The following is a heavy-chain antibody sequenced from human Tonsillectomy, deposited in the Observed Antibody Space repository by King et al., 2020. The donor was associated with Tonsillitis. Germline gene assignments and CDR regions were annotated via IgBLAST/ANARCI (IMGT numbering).Heavy chain of an antibody. CDR3: AKDYSDSSSWQYFDY. D-gene: IGHD6-13*01. CDR2: ISWNSISI. J-gene: IGHJ4*02. Sequence: VQLVESGGGLVQPGRSLRLSCAASGFTFDDYAMHWVRQAPGKGLEWVSGISWNSISIAYADSVKGRFTISRDNAKNSLYLQMNSLRPEDTAFYYCAKDYSDSSSWQYFDYWGQGTLVTVSS. V-gene: IGHV3-9*01. CDR1: GFTFDDYA.